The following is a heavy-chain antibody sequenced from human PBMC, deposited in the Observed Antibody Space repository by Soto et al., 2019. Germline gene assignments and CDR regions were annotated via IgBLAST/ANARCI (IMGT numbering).Heavy chain of an antibody. J-gene: IGHJ5*02. CDR1: GFSLSTSGMR. V-gene: IGHV2-70*04. CDR2: IDWDDDK. D-gene: IGHD2-8*01. Sequence: SGPTLVNPTHALTLTCTFSGFSLSTSGMRVSWIRQPPGKALEWLARIDWDDDKFYSTSLKTRLTISKDTSKNQVVLTMTNMDPVDTATYYCAREGYCTNGVCYTSWFDPWGQGTLVTVSS. CDR3: AREGYCTNGVCYTSWFDP.